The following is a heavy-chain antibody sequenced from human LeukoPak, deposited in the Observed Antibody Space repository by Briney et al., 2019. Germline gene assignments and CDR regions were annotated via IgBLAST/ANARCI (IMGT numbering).Heavy chain of an antibody. CDR2: ISWNGGST. Sequence: GGSLRLSCTASGFTFDDYAMHWVRQAPGKGLKWVSLISWNGGSTYYADSVKGRFTISRVNSKNSLYLQMNSLRAEDTAMYYCARDDRSSWYYFDYWGQGTLVTVSS. CDR3: ARDDRSSWYYFDY. V-gene: IGHV3-43D*03. J-gene: IGHJ4*02. CDR1: GFTFDDYA. D-gene: IGHD6-13*01.